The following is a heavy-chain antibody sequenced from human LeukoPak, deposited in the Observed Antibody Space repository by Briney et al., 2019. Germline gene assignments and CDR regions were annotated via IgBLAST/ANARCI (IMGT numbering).Heavy chain of an antibody. V-gene: IGHV3-74*01. D-gene: IGHD6-19*01. CDR3: AREAGGPSGFSSGFYPLPSLVYGLDV. J-gene: IGHJ6*02. CDR1: GFTFSSYW. CDR2: INSDGSST. Sequence: PGGSLRLSCAASGFTFSSYWMHWVRQAPGKGLVWVSRINSDGSSTSYADSVKGRFTISRDNAKNTLYLQMNSLRAEDTAVYYCAREAGGPSGFSSGFYPLPSLVYGLDVWGQGTTVTVSS.